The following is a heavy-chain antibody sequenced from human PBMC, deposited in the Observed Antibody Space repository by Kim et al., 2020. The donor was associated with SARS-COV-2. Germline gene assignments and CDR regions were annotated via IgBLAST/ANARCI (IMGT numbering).Heavy chain of an antibody. V-gene: IGHV4-34*01. D-gene: IGHD2-2*02. CDR1: GGSFSGYY. CDR3: ARGRAGVVPAPVLGLGRHYDYFILDV. Sequence: SETLSLTCAVYGGSFSGYYWSWIRQPPGKGLEWIGEINHSGAISHNPSLKSRLTVSMDTSKNQFSLKLTSVTAADTAFYYCARGRAGVVPAPVLGLGRHYDYFILDVGGRGTAGTVAS. J-gene: IGHJ6*02. CDR2: INHSGAI.